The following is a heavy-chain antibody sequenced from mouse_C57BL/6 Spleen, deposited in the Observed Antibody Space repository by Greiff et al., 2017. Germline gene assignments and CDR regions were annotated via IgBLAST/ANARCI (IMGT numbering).Heavy chain of an antibody. D-gene: IGHD3-1*01. CDR3: ARQGYLYYFDY. V-gene: IGHV5-9*01. Sequence: EVKLVESGGGLVKPGGSLKLSCAASGFTFSSYTMSWVRQTPEKRLEWVATISGGGGNTYYPDSVKGRFPISRDNAKNTLYLQMSSLRSEDTALYYCARQGYLYYFDYWGQGTTLTVSS. J-gene: IGHJ2*01. CDR1: GFTFSSYT. CDR2: ISGGGGNT.